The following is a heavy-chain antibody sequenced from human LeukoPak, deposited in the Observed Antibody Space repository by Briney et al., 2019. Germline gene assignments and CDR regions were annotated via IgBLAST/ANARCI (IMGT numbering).Heavy chain of an antibody. CDR2: IYYSGNT. CDR1: GGSISSGGSY. J-gene: IGHJ4*02. V-gene: IGHV4-39*01. D-gene: IGHD6-13*01. Sequence: SETLSLTCTVSGGSISSGGSYWGWIRQPPGKGLEWIGDIYYSGNTFCNPSLKSRVTMSVDTSKNQFSLKLSSVTAADTAVYYCARRVYRSSWVDYWGQGTLATVSS. CDR3: ARRVYRSSWVDY.